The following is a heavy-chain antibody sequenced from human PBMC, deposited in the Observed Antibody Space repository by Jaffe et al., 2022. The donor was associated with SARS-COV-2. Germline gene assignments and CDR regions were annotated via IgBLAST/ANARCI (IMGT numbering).Heavy chain of an antibody. V-gene: IGHV4-34*01. J-gene: IGHJ4*02. CDR3: ARWDMVRGVFDY. D-gene: IGHD3-10*01. CDR2: INHSGST. Sequence: QVQLQQWGAGLLKPSETLSLTCAVYGGSFSGYYWSWIRQPPGKGLEWIGEINHSGSTNYNPSLKSRVTISVDTSKNQFSLKLSSVTAADTAVYYCARWDMVRGVFDYWGQGTLVTVSS. CDR1: GGSFSGYY.